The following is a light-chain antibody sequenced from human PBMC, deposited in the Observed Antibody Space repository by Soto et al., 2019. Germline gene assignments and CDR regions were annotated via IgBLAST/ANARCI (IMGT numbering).Light chain of an antibody. CDR1: QSISRY. Sequence: DIQRPQSPSSLPASVGDRVTITSRASQSISRYLNWYQQKRGKAPKLXIYAASSLQSGVPSMFICSGAGTDFTRTISSLKHEDVATDECQQSYSTTRTFCQGTKVDIK. J-gene: IGKJ1*01. CDR2: AAS. V-gene: IGKV1-39*01. CDR3: QQSYSTTRT.